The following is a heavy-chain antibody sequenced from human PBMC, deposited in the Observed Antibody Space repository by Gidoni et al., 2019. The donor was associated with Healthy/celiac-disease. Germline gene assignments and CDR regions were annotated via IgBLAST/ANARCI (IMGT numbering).Heavy chain of an antibody. D-gene: IGHD1-26*01. CDR3: AREMKLELSRRFDY. CDR2: ISYDGSNQ. CDR1: GVTISSYA. V-gene: IGHV3-30-3*01. Sequence: QVQLVESVGGVVQPGRPLRSYSAAEGVTISSYAMHWVRQAPGKGREGVAVISYDGSNQYYADSLKGRFTISRDNSKNTLYLQMNSLRAEDTAVYYCAREMKLELSRRFDYWGQGTLVTVSS. J-gene: IGHJ4*02.